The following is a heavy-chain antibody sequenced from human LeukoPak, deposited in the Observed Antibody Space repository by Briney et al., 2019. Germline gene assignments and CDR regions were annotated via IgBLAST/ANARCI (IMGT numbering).Heavy chain of an antibody. CDR3: ARIYASSGYYFLDY. Sequence: GGSLRLSCAASGFTVSSNYMSWVRQDPGKRLEWVSVIYSGGTTYYEDSVRGRFTISRDNSKNTLYLQMNSLRAEDTAVYYCARIYASSGYYFLDYWGQGTLVTVSS. CDR2: IYSGGTT. J-gene: IGHJ4*02. CDR1: GFTVSSNY. D-gene: IGHD3-22*01. V-gene: IGHV3-53*01.